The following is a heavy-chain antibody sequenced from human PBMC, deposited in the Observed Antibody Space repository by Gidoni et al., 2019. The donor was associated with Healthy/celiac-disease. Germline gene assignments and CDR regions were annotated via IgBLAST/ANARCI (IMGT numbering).Heavy chain of an antibody. Sequence: QVQLVESGGGVVQPGRSLRLSCAASGFTFSTYDMHWVRQAPGKGLEWVAVISYDGSNKYYADSGKGRFTISRDNSKNPLYLQMNSLRAEDTAVYYCARISALPSTFGGVIVPRAFDIWGQGTMVTVSS. CDR2: ISYDGSNK. CDR3: ARISALPSTFGGVIVPRAFDI. J-gene: IGHJ3*02. V-gene: IGHV3-30*04. D-gene: IGHD3-16*02. CDR1: GFTFSTYD.